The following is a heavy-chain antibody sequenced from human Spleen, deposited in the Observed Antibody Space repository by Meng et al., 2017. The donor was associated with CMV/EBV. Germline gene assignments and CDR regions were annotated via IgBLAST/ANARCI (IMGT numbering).Heavy chain of an antibody. V-gene: IGHV3-9*01. J-gene: IGHJ6*02. Sequence: SLKISCAASGFTFSSSEMNWVRQAPGKGLEWVSGISWNSGSIGYADSVKGRFTISRDNAKNSLYLQMNSLRAEDTALYYCAKDCYCSGGSCYRDYYYYGMDVWGQGTTVTVSS. D-gene: IGHD2-15*01. CDR1: GFTFSSSE. CDR2: ISWNSGSI. CDR3: AKDCYCSGGSCYRDYYYYGMDV.